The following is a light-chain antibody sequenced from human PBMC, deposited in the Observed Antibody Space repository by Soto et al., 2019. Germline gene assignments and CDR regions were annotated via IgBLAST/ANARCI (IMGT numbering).Light chain of an antibody. CDR3: QQYNTFWT. CDR2: DAS. CDR1: QSIGNW. Sequence: DIQMPQSPSTLSASVGDRVTITCRASQSIGNWLAWYQQKPGRAPKLLIYDASSFQSGVPSRFSGSGSGTEFTLTISSLQPDDFAIYYCQQYNTFWTFGQGSKVDIK. J-gene: IGKJ1*01. V-gene: IGKV1-5*01.